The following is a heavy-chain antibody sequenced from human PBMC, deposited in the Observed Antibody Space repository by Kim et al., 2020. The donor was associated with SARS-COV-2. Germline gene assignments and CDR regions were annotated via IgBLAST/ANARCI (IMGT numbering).Heavy chain of an antibody. CDR2: IYYSGST. CDR1: GGSISSYY. CDR3: ARVRSSWSVYFDY. J-gene: IGHJ4*02. Sequence: SETLSLTCTVSGGSISSYYWSWIRQPPGKGLEWIGYIYYSGSTNYNPSLKSRVTISVDTSKNQFSLKLSSVTAADTAVYYCARVRSSWSVYFDYWGQGTL. D-gene: IGHD6-13*01. V-gene: IGHV4-59*01.